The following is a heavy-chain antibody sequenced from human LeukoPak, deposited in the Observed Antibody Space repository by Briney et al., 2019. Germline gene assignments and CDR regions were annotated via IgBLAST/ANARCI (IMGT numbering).Heavy chain of an antibody. CDR3: TTEYYDYVWGIVENY. J-gene: IGHJ4*02. CDR1: GFTFDDYA. Sequence: PGGSLRLSCAASGFTFDDYAMHWVRQAPGKGLEWVSGISWNSGSIGYADSVKGRFTISRDNAKNSLYLQMNSLRAEDTAVYYCTTEYYDYVWGIVENYWGQGTLVTVSS. CDR2: ISWNSGSI. D-gene: IGHD3-16*01. V-gene: IGHV3-9*01.